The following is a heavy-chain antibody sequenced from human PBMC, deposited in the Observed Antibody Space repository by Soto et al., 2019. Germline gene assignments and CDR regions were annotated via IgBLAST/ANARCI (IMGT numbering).Heavy chain of an antibody. Sequence: PGGSLRLYCAASGFTFSSYGMHWVRQAPGKGLEWAAVISYDGSNKYCADSVKGRFTISRDNSKNTLYMQMNSLRAEDTAVYDCARDLYDHGDLGGMEVSGQGTTVTVSS. CDR3: ARDLYDHGDLGGMEV. J-gene: IGHJ6*02. CDR1: GFTFSSYG. V-gene: IGHV3-30*03. CDR2: ISYDGSNK. D-gene: IGHD4-17*01.